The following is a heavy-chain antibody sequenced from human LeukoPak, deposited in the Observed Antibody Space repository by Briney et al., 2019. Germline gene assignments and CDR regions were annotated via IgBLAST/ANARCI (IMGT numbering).Heavy chain of an antibody. J-gene: IGHJ4*02. V-gene: IGHV1-3*01. CDR1: GYTFTSYA. CDR3: ARHYSGYNFGCDY. D-gene: IGHD5-12*01. Sequence: GASAKVSCKASGYTFTSYAMHWVRQAPGQRLEWMGWINAGNGNTKYSQKFQGRVTITRDTSASTAYMELSSLRSEDTAVYYCARHYSGYNFGCDYWGQGTLVTVSS. CDR2: INAGNGNT.